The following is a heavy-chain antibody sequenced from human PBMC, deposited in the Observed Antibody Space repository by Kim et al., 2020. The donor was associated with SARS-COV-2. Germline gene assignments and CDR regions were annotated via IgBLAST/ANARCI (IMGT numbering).Heavy chain of an antibody. CDR2: GTT. Sequence: GTTESAASVKGRFTISRDDSKSIAYLQMNSLKTEDTAVYYCTRGQLGPLDYWGQGTLVTVSS. D-gene: IGHD1-1*01. J-gene: IGHJ4*02. CDR3: TRGQLGPLDY. V-gene: IGHV3-49*02.